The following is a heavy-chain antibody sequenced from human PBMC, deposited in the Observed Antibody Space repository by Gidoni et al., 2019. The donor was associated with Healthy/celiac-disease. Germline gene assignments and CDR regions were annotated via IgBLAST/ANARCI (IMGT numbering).Heavy chain of an antibody. CDR2: ISSSSSTI. J-gene: IGHJ3*02. Sequence: EVQLVESGGGLVQPGGSLRLSCAASGFTFSSYSMNWVRQAPGKGLEWVSYISSSSSTIYYADSVKGRFTISRDNAKNSLYLQMNSLRAEDTAVYYCAREGGLIVVASDAFDIWGQGTMVTVSS. CDR1: GFTFSSYS. V-gene: IGHV3-48*04. D-gene: IGHD3-22*01. CDR3: AREGGLIVVASDAFDI.